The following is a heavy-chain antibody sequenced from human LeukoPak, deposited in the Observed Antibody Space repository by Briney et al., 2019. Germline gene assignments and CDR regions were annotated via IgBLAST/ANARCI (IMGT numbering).Heavy chain of an antibody. CDR3: ARARGLAFDI. Sequence: SETLSLTSTVSGGSISSGDYYWSWIRQPPGKGLEWIGYIYYSGSTYYNPSLKSRVTISVDTSKNQFSLKLSSVTAADTAVYYCARARGLAFDIWGQGTMVTVSS. V-gene: IGHV4-30-4*08. J-gene: IGHJ3*02. CDR2: IYYSGST. CDR1: GGSISSGDYY.